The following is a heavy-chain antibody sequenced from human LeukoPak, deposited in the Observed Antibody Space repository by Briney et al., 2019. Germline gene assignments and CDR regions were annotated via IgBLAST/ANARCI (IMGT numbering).Heavy chain of an antibody. CDR3: ARTRGYDYVWGSYRSHYYFDY. CDR1: GGTFSSYA. V-gene: IGHV1-69*05. CDR2: IIPIFGTA. D-gene: IGHD3-16*02. Sequence: ASVKVSCKASGGTFSSYAISWVRQAPGQGLEWMGGIIPIFGTANYAQKFQGRVTITTDESTSTAYMELSSLRSEDTAVYYCARTRGYDYVWGSYRSHYYFDYWGQGTLVTVSS. J-gene: IGHJ4*02.